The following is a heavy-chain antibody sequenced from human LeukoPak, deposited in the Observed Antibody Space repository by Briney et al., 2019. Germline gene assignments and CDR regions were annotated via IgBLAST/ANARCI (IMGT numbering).Heavy chain of an antibody. D-gene: IGHD3-10*01. J-gene: IGHJ4*02. V-gene: IGHV4-31*03. CDR2: IYYSGGT. Sequence: SQTLSLTCTVSGGSINSGGYYWSWIRQQPGKGLEWIGFIYYSGGTSYNSSLKSRVTISVDTSKNQFSPKLSSVTAADTAVYYCARDSYYGPTVFDYWGQGTLVTVSS. CDR3: ARDSYYGPTVFDY. CDR1: GGSINSGGYY.